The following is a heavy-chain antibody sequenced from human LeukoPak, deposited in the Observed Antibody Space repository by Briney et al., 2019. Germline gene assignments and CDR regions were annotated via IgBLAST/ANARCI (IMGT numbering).Heavy chain of an antibody. D-gene: IGHD3-10*01. Sequence: GGSLRLSCAASGFTFSSYAMNWVRQAPGKGLEWVSAISGSGGSTYYATSVKGRFTISRDHAKNSLFLQMNSLRVEDTAVYYCARDLAGPLWFGNLHPFDYWGQGTLVTVSS. CDR1: GFTFSSYA. J-gene: IGHJ4*02. V-gene: IGHV3-23*01. CDR2: ISGSGGST. CDR3: ARDLAGPLWFGNLHPFDY.